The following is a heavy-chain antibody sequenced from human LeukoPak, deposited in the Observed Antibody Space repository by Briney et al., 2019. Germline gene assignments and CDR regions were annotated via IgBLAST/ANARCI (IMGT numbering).Heavy chain of an antibody. CDR2: ISSSSSYI. V-gene: IGHV3-21*01. CDR3: ARGTYSSGWYEGYFDY. Sequence: GGSLRLSCAASGFTFSSYSMNWVRQAPGKGLERVSSISSSSSYIYYADSVKGRFTISRDNAKNSLYLQMNSLRAEDTAVYYCARGTYSSGWYEGYFDYWGQGTLVTVSS. CDR1: GFTFSSYS. J-gene: IGHJ4*02. D-gene: IGHD6-19*01.